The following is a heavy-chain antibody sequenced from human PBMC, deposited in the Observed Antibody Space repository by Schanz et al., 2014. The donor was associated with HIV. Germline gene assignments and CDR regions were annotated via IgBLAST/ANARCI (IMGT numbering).Heavy chain of an antibody. CDR2: IKQDESAK. CDR3: VLPSAKIVGGLGEHYFDH. Sequence: EVRLVESGGGLVQSGGSLRLSCAASGFSFSNFWVTWVRQAPGKRLEWVANIKQDESAKYYADSVKGRFTISRDNAKKSLYLQMNSLRAEDTAVYYCVLPSAKIVGGLGEHYFDHWGQGTLVTVSS. J-gene: IGHJ4*02. V-gene: IGHV3-7*01. CDR1: GFSFSNFW. D-gene: IGHD1-26*01.